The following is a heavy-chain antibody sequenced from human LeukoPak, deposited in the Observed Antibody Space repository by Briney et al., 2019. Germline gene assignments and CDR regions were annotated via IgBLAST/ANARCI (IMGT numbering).Heavy chain of an antibody. CDR2: IYHSGST. CDR1: GYSISSGYY. CDR3: ARHRDGYQFDY. V-gene: IGHV4-38-2*01. Sequence: PSETLSLTCAVSGYSISSGYYWGGIRQPPGKGLEWIGSIYHSGSTYYNPSLKSRVTISVDTSKNQFSLKLSSVTAADTPVYYCARHRDGYQFDYWGQGTLVTVSS. D-gene: IGHD6-13*01. J-gene: IGHJ4*02.